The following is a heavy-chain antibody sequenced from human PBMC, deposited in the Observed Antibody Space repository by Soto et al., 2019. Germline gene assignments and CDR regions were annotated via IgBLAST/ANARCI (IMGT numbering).Heavy chain of an antibody. CDR3: ARRLRNEEVLGDFDL. J-gene: IGHJ2*01. CDR1: GFTFSNYA. D-gene: IGHD3-16*01. V-gene: IGHV3-23*01. Sequence: EVQLLESGGGLVQPGGSLRLSCAASGFTFSNYAMSWVRQAPGKGLDWVSAISRSGGNTFYADSVKGRFTISRENSKNTLYLQMNSLRAEDTAVYYCARRLRNEEVLGDFDLWGRGTLVTVSS. CDR2: ISRSGGNT.